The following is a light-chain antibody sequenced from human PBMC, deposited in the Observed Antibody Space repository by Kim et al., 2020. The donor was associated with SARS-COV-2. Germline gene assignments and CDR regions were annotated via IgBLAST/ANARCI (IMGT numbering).Light chain of an antibody. CDR3: QQYNSYSPMYT. Sequence: SVGARVTITCRASQCISIWLAWYQQKPGKAPKLLIYKASSLESGVPSRFSGSGSGTEFTLTISSLQPDDFATYYCQQYNSYSPMYTFGQGTKLEI. CDR1: QCISIW. V-gene: IGKV1-5*03. CDR2: KAS. J-gene: IGKJ2*01.